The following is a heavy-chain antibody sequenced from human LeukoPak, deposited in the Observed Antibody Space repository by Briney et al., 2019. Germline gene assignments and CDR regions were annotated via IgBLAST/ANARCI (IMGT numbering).Heavy chain of an antibody. CDR2: IYHSGST. Sequence: SETLSLTCAVSSYSISSGYYWGWIRQPPGKGLEWIGSIYHSGSTYYNPSLKSRVTISVDTSKNQFSLKLSSVTAADTAVYYCARGDVDIVATIFDYWGQGTLVTVSS. CDR3: ARGDVDIVATIFDY. D-gene: IGHD5-12*01. CDR1: SYSISSGYY. J-gene: IGHJ4*02. V-gene: IGHV4-38-2*01.